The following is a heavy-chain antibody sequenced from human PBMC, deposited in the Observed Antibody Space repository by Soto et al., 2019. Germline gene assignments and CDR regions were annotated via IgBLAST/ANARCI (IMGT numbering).Heavy chain of an antibody. D-gene: IGHD2-8*01. J-gene: IGHJ6*02. CDR1: GFTFSSYA. V-gene: IGHV3-23*01. Sequence: EVQLLESGGGLVQPGGSLRLSCAASGFTFSSYAMSWVRQAPGKGLEWVSAISGSGGSTYYADSVKGRFTISRDNSKTRVYSQMTRLRAEDTAVYYCAKDCKGLMVYAPGCMDVWGQGTTVTVSS. CDR3: AKDCKGLMVYAPGCMDV. CDR2: ISGSGGST.